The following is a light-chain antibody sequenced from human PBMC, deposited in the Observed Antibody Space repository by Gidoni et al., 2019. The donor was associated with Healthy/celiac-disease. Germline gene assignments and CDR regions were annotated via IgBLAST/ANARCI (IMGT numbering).Light chain of an antibody. Sequence: ETVLTQSPATLSLSPGERATLSCRASQSVSSYLAWYQQNPGQAPRLLIYDAPNRTTGIPARFGGSGSGTDFTLTISSLEPEDFAVYYCQQRSSWTFGQXTKVEIK. CDR3: QQRSSWT. V-gene: IGKV3-11*01. CDR1: QSVSSY. CDR2: DAP. J-gene: IGKJ1*01.